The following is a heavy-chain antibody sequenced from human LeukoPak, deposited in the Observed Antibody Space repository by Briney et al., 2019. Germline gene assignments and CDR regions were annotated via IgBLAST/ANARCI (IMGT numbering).Heavy chain of an antibody. D-gene: IGHD6-6*01. CDR3: AKRSPYELRHFEY. CDR1: GFPFSSYA. J-gene: IGHJ4*02. Sequence: GGSLRLSCSASGFPFSSYAMHWVRQAPGKGLEYVSAISDSGGSTYYADSVKGRFTISRDNSRNTLHLQMNSLRAEDTAVYYCAKRSPYELRHFEYWGQGTLATVSS. V-gene: IGHV3-64*04. CDR2: ISDSGGST.